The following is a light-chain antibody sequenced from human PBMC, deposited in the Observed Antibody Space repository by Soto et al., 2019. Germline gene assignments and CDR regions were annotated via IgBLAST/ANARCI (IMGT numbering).Light chain of an antibody. Sequence: QSLLTQPPSASGTPGQRVTISCSGSSSNIRINYVYWYQQFPGTAPKLLIYKNNQRPSGVPDRLSGSKSGTSASLAISGLRSEDEADYYCAAWDDSLNGPMFGGGTKVTVL. J-gene: IGLJ3*02. CDR3: AAWDDSLNGPM. CDR2: KNN. V-gene: IGLV1-47*01. CDR1: SSNIRINY.